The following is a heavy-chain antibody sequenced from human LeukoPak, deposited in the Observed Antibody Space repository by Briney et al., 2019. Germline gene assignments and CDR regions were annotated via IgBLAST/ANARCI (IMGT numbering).Heavy chain of an antibody. J-gene: IGHJ6*02. CDR2: IIPILGIA. V-gene: IGHV1-69*02. Sequence: RASVQVSCKASGGTFSSYTISWVRQAPGQGLEWMGRIIPILGIANYAQKFQGRVTITADKSTSTAYMELSSLRSEDTAVYYCASAPPSGSRPSVGRKYYHYYGMDVWGQGTTVTVSS. CDR3: ASAPPSGSRPSVGRKYYHYYGMDV. D-gene: IGHD1-26*01. CDR1: GGTFSSYT.